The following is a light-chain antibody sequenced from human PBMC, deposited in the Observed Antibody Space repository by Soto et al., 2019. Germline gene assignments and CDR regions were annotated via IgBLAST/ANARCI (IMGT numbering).Light chain of an antibody. CDR1: QSVSSN. CDR2: AAS. J-gene: IGKJ1*01. CDR3: QQYTEWPPWT. V-gene: IGKV3-15*01. Sequence: EIIMTQSPATLSVSPGYRASLSCRASQSVSSNLAWYQQKPGQAPRLLIYAASTRATGISTRFSGSGSGTEFTLTISSLQSEDFAIYYCQQYTEWPPWTFGQGTKVDIK.